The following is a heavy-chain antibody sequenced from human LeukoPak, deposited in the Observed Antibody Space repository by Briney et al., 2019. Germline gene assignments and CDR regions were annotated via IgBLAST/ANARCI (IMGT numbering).Heavy chain of an antibody. Sequence: SGPTLVNPTQTLTLTCTFSVFSLSTSGVGVGWIRHPPGKALEWLALIYWDDDKLYSPSLKSRLTITKDTSKNQVVLTMTNMDPVDTATYYCARIAADGGYFDYWGQGTLVTVSS. CDR2: IYWDDDK. V-gene: IGHV2-5*02. D-gene: IGHD6-13*01. CDR1: VFSLSTSGVG. CDR3: ARIAADGGYFDY. J-gene: IGHJ4*02.